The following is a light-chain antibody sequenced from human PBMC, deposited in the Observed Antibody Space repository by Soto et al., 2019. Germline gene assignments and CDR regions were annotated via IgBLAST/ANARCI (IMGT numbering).Light chain of an antibody. CDR1: QSVRSNY. J-gene: IGKJ4*01. Sequence: EIGLTQSPGTLSLYSGERATLSCRASQSVRSNYLAWYQQKPGQAPRLLIYGESSRATGIPDRFGGSGSGTDFALTISRLEPEDFAVYYCQQYASSPLTFGGGTKVEIK. V-gene: IGKV3-20*01. CDR3: QQYASSPLT. CDR2: GES.